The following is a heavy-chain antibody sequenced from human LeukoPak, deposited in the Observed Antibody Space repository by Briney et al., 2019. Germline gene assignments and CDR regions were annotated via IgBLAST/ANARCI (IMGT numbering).Heavy chain of an antibody. D-gene: IGHD3-22*01. V-gene: IGHV4-30-2*01. CDR2: IYPRGST. CDR1: GGSISSGSYS. Sequence: SETLSLTCAVSGGSISSGSYSWSWIRQPPGKGLEWIGYIYPRGSTYYNPSLKSRVILSLDKSANQFSLNLSSVTAADTAVYYCARVRIDSSDQELFDYWGQGTLVTVSS. CDR3: ARVRIDSSDQELFDY. J-gene: IGHJ4*02.